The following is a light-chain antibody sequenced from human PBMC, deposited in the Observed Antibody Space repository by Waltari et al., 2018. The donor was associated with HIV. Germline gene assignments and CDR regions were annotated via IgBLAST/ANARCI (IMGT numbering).Light chain of an antibody. J-gene: IGLJ1*01. CDR3: SSYTSRDTFV. CDR1: PGDVGTSNY. CDR2: EVS. V-gene: IGLV2-14*01. Sequence: QSALTQPAAVSGSPGQSIPIPCTGAPGDVGTSNYFSWYQQLPGKAPKLIIYEVSNRPSGLSNRFSGSKSGNTASLTISGLQAEDEGYYYCSSYTSRDTFVFGTGTEVTVL.